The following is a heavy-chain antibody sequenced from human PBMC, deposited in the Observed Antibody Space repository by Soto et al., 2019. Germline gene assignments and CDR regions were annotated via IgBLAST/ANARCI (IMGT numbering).Heavy chain of an antibody. J-gene: IGHJ4*02. CDR2: IFRSVYT. Sequence: QVQLQESGPGLVRPSETLSLTCTVSGASISSYYWPWIRQTPGKGLEWIGYIFRSVYTNYNPPLKRRVAISVDTSKNQFSLRLSSVTAADTAVYYCARGYDFLSGYYASFDYWGQGILVTVSS. D-gene: IGHD3-3*01. CDR1: GASISSYY. CDR3: ARGYDFLSGYYASFDY. V-gene: IGHV4-59*01.